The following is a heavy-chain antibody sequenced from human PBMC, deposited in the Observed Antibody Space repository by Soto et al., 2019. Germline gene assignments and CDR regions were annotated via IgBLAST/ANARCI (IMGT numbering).Heavy chain of an antibody. Sequence: GGSLRLSCAASGFTFSSYAMSWVRQAPGKGLEWVSAISGSGGSTYYAESVKGRFTISRDNSKNTLYLQMNSLRAEDTAVYYCATGRVVVAVAEEHDAFDIWGQGTMVTVSS. CDR1: GFTFSSYA. J-gene: IGHJ3*02. CDR3: ATGRVVVAVAEEHDAFDI. D-gene: IGHD2-15*01. CDR2: ISGSGGST. V-gene: IGHV3-23*01.